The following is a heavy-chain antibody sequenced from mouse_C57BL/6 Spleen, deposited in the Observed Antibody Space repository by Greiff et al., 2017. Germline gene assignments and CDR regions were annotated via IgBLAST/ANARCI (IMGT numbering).Heavy chain of an antibody. D-gene: IGHD1-1*01. J-gene: IGHJ1*03. CDR2: IDPEDGET. Sequence: EVQLQQPGAELVKPGASVKLSCTASGFNIKDYYMHWVKQRTEQGLEWIGRIDPEDGETKYDPKFQGKATITADTSSNTAYLQLSSLTSEDTAVYYCARDYYGSSLYWYFDVWGTGTTVTVSS. V-gene: IGHV14-2*01. CDR1: GFNIKDYY. CDR3: ARDYYGSSLYWYFDV.